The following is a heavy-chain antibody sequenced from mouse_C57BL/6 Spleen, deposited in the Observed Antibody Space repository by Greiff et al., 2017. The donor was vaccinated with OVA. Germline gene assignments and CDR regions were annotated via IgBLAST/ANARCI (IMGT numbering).Heavy chain of an antibody. CDR3: ARRYGSSYYYAMDY. V-gene: IGHV5-17*01. J-gene: IGHJ4*01. CDR1: GFTFSDYG. Sequence: VHLVESGGGLVKPGGSLKLSCAASGFTFSDYGMHWVRQAPEKGLEWVAYISSGSSTIYYADTVKGRFTISRDNAKNTLFLQMTSLRSEDTAMYYCARRYGSSYYYAMDYWGQGTSVTVSS. D-gene: IGHD1-1*01. CDR2: ISSGSSTI.